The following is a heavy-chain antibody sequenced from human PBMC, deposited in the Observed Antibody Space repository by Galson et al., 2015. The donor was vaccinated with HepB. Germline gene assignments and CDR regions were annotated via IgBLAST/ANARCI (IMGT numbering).Heavy chain of an antibody. D-gene: IGHD5-18*01. CDR3: ANRLRGYSYGYQD. V-gene: IGHV3-30*18. J-gene: IGHJ4*02. CDR2: ISYDGSIK. CDR1: GFTFSTYG. Sequence: SLRLSCAASGFTFSTYGMHWVRQAPGKGLEWVAIISYDGSIKYYADSVKGRFTISRDNSKNTLYLQMNSLRAEDTAVYYCANRLRGYSYGYQDWGQGTLVTVSS.